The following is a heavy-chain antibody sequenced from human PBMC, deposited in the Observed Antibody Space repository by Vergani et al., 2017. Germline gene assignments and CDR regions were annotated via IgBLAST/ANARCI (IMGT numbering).Heavy chain of an antibody. CDR3: AKDLRELPLYYFDY. D-gene: IGHD3-16*01. V-gene: IGHV3-23*01. CDR1: EFTFSSNA. Sequence: EVQLLESGGGLVQPGGSLRLSCAASEFTFSSNAMSWVRQWPGRGLDWVSAISGSGGRPYYADSVKGRFTISRDNSKNTLYLQMNSLRAEDTAVYYCAKDLRELPLYYFDYWGQGTLVTVSS. CDR2: ISGSGGRP. J-gene: IGHJ4*02.